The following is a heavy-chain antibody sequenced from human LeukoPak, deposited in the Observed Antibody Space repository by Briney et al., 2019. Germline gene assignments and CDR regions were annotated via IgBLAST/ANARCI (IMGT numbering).Heavy chain of an antibody. V-gene: IGHV3-15*01. Sequence: GGSLRLSCAASGFSFSTAWMVWVRQTPGQGLEWVSRIKANIDGGTTDFAAPVKGRFTISRDDVRKMVYLQMNSLKTDDTGVYYCTTDFSHFDFSSGFYSYWGQGTLVAVSS. CDR2: IKANIDGGTT. D-gene: IGHD3-3*01. J-gene: IGHJ4*02. CDR1: GFSFSTAW. CDR3: TTDFSHFDFSSGFYSY.